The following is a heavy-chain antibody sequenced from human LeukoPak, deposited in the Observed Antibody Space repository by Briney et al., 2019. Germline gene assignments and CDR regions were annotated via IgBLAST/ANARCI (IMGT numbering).Heavy chain of an antibody. D-gene: IGHD6-13*01. CDR1: GFTFSSYS. J-gene: IGHJ4*02. V-gene: IGHV3-21*01. Sequence: GGSLRLSRAASGFTFSSYSMNWVRQAPGKGLEWVSSISSSSRYIYYADSVKGRFTISRDNAKNSLYLQMNSLRAEDTAVYYCARSIAAAGIDSWGQETLVTVSS. CDR2: ISSSSRYI. CDR3: ARSIAAAGIDS.